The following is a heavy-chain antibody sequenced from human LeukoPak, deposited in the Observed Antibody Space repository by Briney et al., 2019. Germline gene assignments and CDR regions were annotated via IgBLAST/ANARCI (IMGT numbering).Heavy chain of an antibody. Sequence: SETLSLTCTVSGGSISSSSYYWGWIRQPPGKGLEWIGSIYYSGSTYYNPSLKSRVTISVDTSKNQFSLKLSSVTAADTAVYYCARGEVPFDPWGQGTLVTVSS. V-gene: IGHV4-39*07. CDR3: ARGEVPFDP. CDR2: IYYSGST. CDR1: GGSISSSSYY. J-gene: IGHJ5*02. D-gene: IGHD2-2*01.